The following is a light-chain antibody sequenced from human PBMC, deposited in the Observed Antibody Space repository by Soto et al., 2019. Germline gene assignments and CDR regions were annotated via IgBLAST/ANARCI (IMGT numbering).Light chain of an antibody. CDR1: QGIGIT. CDR2: GAS. J-gene: IGKJ4*01. CDR3: QRYNDWPLT. V-gene: IGKV3-15*01. Sequence: IVMTQSPATLSVSPGERVTLSCRASQGIGITLAWYQQKPGQTPRLLIYGASTRATGIPARFSGSGSGTEFTLTINSLQSEDSAVYYCQRYNDWPLTFGGGTKXEIK.